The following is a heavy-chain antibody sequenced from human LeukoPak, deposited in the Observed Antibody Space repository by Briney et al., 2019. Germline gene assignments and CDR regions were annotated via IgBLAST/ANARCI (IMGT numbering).Heavy chain of an antibody. CDR2: ISSRSTYT. CDR1: GFTFSTYS. CDR3: AREPAPLIL. V-gene: IGHV3-21*01. J-gene: IGHJ4*02. D-gene: IGHD2-21*01. Sequence: KPGGSLRLSCAASGFTFSTYSMNWVRQTPGKGLEWVSSISSRSTYTYYADSVKGRFTVSRDNAKNSLYLQMDGLRAEDTAVYYCAREPAPLILWGQGTLATVSS.